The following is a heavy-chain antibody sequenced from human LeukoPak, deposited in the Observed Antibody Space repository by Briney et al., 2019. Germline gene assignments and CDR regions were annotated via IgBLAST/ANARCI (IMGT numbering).Heavy chain of an antibody. CDR2: IIPIFGTA. CDR1: GGTFSSYA. Sequence: SVKVSCKASGGTFSSYAISWVRQAPGQGLEWMGGIIPIFGTANYAQKFQGRVTITADESTSTAYMELSSLRSEDTAVYYCAAHCSGGSCHGVFDYWGQGTLVTVSS. J-gene: IGHJ4*02. CDR3: AAHCSGGSCHGVFDY. V-gene: IGHV1-69*01. D-gene: IGHD2-15*01.